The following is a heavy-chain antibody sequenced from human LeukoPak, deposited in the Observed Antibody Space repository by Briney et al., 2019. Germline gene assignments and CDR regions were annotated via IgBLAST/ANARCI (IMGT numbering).Heavy chain of an antibody. D-gene: IGHD5-24*01. CDR3: ARAEMATHITRTGYYFDY. V-gene: IGHV3-7*01. Sequence: GGSLRLSCAASGFTFSSYWMSWVRQAPGKGLEWVANIKQDGSEKYYVDSVKGRFTISRDNAKNSLYLQMNSLRAEDTAVYDCARAEMATHITRTGYYFDYWGQGTLVTVSS. CDR1: GFTFSSYW. CDR2: IKQDGSEK. J-gene: IGHJ4*02.